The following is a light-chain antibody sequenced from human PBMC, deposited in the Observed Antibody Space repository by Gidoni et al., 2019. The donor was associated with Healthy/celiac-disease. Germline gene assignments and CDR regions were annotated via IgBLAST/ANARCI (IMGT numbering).Light chain of an antibody. CDR2: EVS. Sequence: QSALTQPASVSRSPGQSITNACTGTRSDVGGYNYVSWYQQHPGKAPKLMIYEVSNRPSGVSNRFSGSKSGNTASLTISGLQAEDEADYYCSSYTSSSTPVVFGGGTKLTVL. J-gene: IGLJ2*01. CDR3: SSYTSSSTPVV. V-gene: IGLV2-14*01. CDR1: RSDVGGYNY.